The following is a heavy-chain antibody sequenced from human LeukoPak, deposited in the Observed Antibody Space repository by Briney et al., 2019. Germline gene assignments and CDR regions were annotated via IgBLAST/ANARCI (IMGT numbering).Heavy chain of an antibody. CDR1: EYTFTGYY. D-gene: IGHD3-3*01. J-gene: IGHJ4*02. CDR2: ISAYNGNT. V-gene: IGHV1-18*04. Sequence: ASVKVSCKGSEYTFTGYYMHWVRQAPGQGLEWMGWISAYNGNTNYAQKLQGRVTMTTDTSTSTAYMELRSLRSDDTAVYYCAVFGVVTPFDYWGQGTLVTVSS. CDR3: AVFGVVTPFDY.